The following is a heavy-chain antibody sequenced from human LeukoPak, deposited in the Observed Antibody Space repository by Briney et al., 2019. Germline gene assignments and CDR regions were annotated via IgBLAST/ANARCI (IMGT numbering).Heavy chain of an antibody. CDR1: GGSISSHY. CDR2: IYTSGST. V-gene: IGHV4-4*08. CDR3: ARKGGGQLVNTRRWFDP. Sequence: SETLSLTCTVSGGSISSHYWSWIRQPPGKGLEWIGYIYTSGSTNYNPSLKSRVTISVDTSKNQFSLKLSSVTAADTAVYYCARKGGGQLVNTRRWFDPWGQGTLVTVSS. D-gene: IGHD6-6*01. J-gene: IGHJ5*02.